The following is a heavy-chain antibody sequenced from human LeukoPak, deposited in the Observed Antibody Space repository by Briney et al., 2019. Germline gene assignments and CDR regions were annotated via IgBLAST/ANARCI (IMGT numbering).Heavy chain of an antibody. V-gene: IGHV3-48*01. J-gene: IGHJ3*02. D-gene: IGHD3-22*01. CDR1: GFTFSDYA. CDR2: INAGSHTV. Sequence: GGSLRLSCAASGFTFSDYAMNWVRQAPAKGLEWVSFINAGSHTVYYADSVKGRYTISRHNPNTLCLQMNSLKTEDTAVYYCARIRLDYSETRIDSFDIWGQGTMVTVSS. CDR3: ARIRLDYSETRIDSFDI.